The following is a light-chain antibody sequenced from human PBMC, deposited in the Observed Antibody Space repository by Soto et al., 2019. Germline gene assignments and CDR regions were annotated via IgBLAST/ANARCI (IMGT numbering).Light chain of an antibody. CDR2: DAS. CDR3: QQRSNWPPIT. Sequence: EIVLTQSPATLSLSPGERATLSCRASQSVSSYLAWYQQKPGQAPRLLIYDASTRATGIPARFSGIGSGTDFTLTISSLEPEDFAVYYCQQRSNWPPITFGQGTRLEIK. V-gene: IGKV3-11*01. J-gene: IGKJ5*01. CDR1: QSVSSY.